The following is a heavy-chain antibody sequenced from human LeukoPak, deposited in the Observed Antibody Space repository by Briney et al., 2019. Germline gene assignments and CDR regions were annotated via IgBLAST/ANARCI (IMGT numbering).Heavy chain of an antibody. J-gene: IGHJ5*02. CDR3: ARGGKAYDFWTGGPPDTSWFDP. V-gene: IGHV1-8*01. CDR2: MNPNSGNT. D-gene: IGHD3/OR15-3a*01. Sequence: ASVKVSRKASRYTFTSYDINWVRQATAQGLEWMGWMNPNSGNTRYAHKFHGRVTMTRNTSISTAYMEMRSLRSEETAVYYCARGGKAYDFWTGGPPDTSWFDPGGQGTLVTVSS. CDR1: RYTFTSYD.